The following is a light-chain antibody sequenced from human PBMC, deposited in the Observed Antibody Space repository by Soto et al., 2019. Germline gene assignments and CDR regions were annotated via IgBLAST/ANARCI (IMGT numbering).Light chain of an antibody. CDR3: GTWDSRLSAYV. V-gene: IGLV1-51*01. CDR2: DNN. Sequence: QSVLTQPPSVSAAPGQKVTISCSGSSSNIGNNYVSWYQQLPGTAPKLLIYDNNKRPSGIPDRFSGSKSGTSATLGITGLRTGDEADYYCGTWDSRLSAYVFGTGTKLTVL. CDR1: SSNIGNNY. J-gene: IGLJ1*01.